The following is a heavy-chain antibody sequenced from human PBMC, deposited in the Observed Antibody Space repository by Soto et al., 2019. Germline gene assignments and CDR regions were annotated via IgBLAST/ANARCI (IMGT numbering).Heavy chain of an antibody. CDR2: ISGSGGST. Sequence: GGSLRLSCAASGFTFSSYAMSWVRQAPGKGLEWVSAISGSGGSTYYADSVKGRFTISRDNSKNTLYLQMNSLRAEDTAVYYCITAVGGYYSYFDYWGQGTLVTVSS. CDR3: ITAVGGYYSYFDY. D-gene: IGHD3-22*01. J-gene: IGHJ4*02. V-gene: IGHV3-23*01. CDR1: GFTFSSYA.